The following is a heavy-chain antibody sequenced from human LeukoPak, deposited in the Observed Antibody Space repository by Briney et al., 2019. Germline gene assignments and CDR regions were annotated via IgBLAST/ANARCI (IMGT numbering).Heavy chain of an antibody. Sequence: GGSLRLSCLGSGFGFSNYWMTWLRQAPGEGLEWVANIKEDGSVIYYADSVKGRFTTSRDNAKNSVYLQMNSLRVEDTALYYCATGRWFGEFAGSAFEDWGQGTLVTVYS. V-gene: IGHV3-7*01. J-gene: IGHJ4*02. D-gene: IGHD3-10*01. CDR2: IKEDGSVI. CDR3: ATGRWFGEFAGSAFED. CDR1: GFGFSNYW.